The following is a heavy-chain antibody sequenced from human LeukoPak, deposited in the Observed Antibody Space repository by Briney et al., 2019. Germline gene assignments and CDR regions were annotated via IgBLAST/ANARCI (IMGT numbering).Heavy chain of an antibody. Sequence: GGSLRLSCAASGFTFSSYSMNWVRQAPGKGLEWVSSISSSSSYIYYADSVKDRFTISRDNAKNSLYLQMNSLRAEDTAVYYCARDAVGGGWPIDYWGQGTLVTVSS. CDR1: GFTFSSYS. CDR2: ISSSSSYI. V-gene: IGHV3-21*01. J-gene: IGHJ4*02. D-gene: IGHD6-19*01. CDR3: ARDAVGGGWPIDY.